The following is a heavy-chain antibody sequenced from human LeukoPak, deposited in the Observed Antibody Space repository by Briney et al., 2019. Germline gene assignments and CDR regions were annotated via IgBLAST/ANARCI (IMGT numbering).Heavy chain of an antibody. V-gene: IGHV5-51*01. CDR3: ARRRDSGSYIDF. CDR1: GYNFTTYW. D-gene: IGHD1-26*01. Sequence: PGESLKISCKGSGYNFTTYWVGWVRQMPGKGLEWRGIIYPGDSATRYSPSFQGQVTISADKSIGTAYLQWSSPKASDTAMYYCARRRDSGSYIDFWGQGTLVTVSS. J-gene: IGHJ4*02. CDR2: IYPGDSAT.